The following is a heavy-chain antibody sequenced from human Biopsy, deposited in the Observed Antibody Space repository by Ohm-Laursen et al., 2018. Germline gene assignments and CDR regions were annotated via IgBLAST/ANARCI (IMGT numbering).Heavy chain of an antibody. V-gene: IGHV3-74*01. D-gene: IGHD6-19*01. Sequence: GSLRLSCAASGFTFSDYWMNWVRQAPGRGLVWVSRINGDGTNTNYADSVKGRFTISRGNAKNTLYLQMNSLRAEDTAVYYCARDNWLGYWGQGILVTVSS. J-gene: IGHJ4*02. CDR3: ARDNWLGY. CDR2: INGDGTNT. CDR1: GFTFSDYW.